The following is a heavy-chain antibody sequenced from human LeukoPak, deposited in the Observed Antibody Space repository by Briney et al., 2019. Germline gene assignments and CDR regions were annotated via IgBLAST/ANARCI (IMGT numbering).Heavy chain of an antibody. CDR1: GFTFSSYD. V-gene: IGHV3-30*03. CDR2: ISYDGSNK. J-gene: IGHJ5*02. CDR3: ARDEYEDNALVVVAATPDYWFDP. D-gene: IGHD2-15*01. Sequence: GGSLRLSCAASGFTFSSYDMHWVRQAPGKGLEWVAVISYDGSNKYYADSVKGRFTISRDDSKNTLYLQMNSLRAEDTAVYYCARDEYEDNALVVVAATPDYWFDPWGQGTLVTVSS.